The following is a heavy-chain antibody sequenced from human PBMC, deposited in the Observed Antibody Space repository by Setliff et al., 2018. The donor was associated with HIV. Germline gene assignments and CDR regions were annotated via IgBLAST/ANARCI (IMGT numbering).Heavy chain of an antibody. V-gene: IGHV4-61*08. Sequence: SETLSLTCSVSGVSINRTDHYWTWIRQSPGKGLEWIGYVHYSGNTRYNPSLKSRVTISVDTSKNKFSLKLSSVTAADTAVYYCASEKVAWTVSDSFFEFWGQGVPVTVS. D-gene: IGHD2-15*01. CDR2: VHYSGNT. J-gene: IGHJ4*02. CDR1: GVSINRTDHY. CDR3: ASEKVAWTVSDSFFEF.